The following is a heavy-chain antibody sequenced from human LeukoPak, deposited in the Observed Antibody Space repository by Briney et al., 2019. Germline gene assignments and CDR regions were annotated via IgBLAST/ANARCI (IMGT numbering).Heavy chain of an antibody. CDR1: GGSFSGYY. D-gene: IGHD3-10*01. Sequence: SETLSLTCAVYGGSFSGYYWSWIRQPPGKGLEWIGEINHSGSTNYNPSLKSRVTISVDTSKNQFSLKLSSVTAADTAVYYCALLWFGELRQSYYYYMDGWGKGTTVTVSS. CDR3: ALLWFGELRQSYYYYMDG. V-gene: IGHV4-34*01. J-gene: IGHJ6*03. CDR2: INHSGST.